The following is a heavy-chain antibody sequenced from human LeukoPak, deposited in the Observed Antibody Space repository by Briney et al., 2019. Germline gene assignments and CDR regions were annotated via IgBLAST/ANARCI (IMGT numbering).Heavy chain of an antibody. J-gene: IGHJ4*02. D-gene: IGHD3-3*01. V-gene: IGHV3-23*01. CDR2: ISGSGGST. Sequence: GGSLRLSCAASGFTFSSYAMSWVRQAPGKGLEWVSAISGSGGSTYYADSVKGRFTISRDNSKNTLYLQMNSLRAEDTAVYYCAKEGDTYYDFWSGYLWWDWGQGTLVTVSS. CDR3: AKEGDTYYDFWSGYLWWD. CDR1: GFTFSSYA.